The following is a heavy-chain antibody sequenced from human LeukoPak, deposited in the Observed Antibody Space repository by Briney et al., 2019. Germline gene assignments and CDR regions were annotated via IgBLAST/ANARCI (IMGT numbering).Heavy chain of an antibody. D-gene: IGHD3-16*02. Sequence: PGGSLRLSCSASGFTFSSYAMHWVRQAPGKGLEYVSAISSNGGSTYYADSVKGRFTISRDNSKNTLYLQMSSLRAEDTAVYYCAKDPPRYDYVWGSYRYASGDYWGQGTLVTVSS. CDR3: AKDPPRYDYVWGSYRYASGDY. J-gene: IGHJ4*02. CDR2: ISSNGGST. V-gene: IGHV3-64D*06. CDR1: GFTFSSYA.